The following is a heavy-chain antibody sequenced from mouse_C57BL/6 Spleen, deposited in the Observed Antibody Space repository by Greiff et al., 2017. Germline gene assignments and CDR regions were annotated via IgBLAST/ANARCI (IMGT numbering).Heavy chain of an antibody. CDR2: IYPSDSET. Sequence: QVQLQQPGAELVNPGASVKVSCKASGYTFTSYWMHWVKQRPGQGLEWIGNIYPSDSETHYKQKFKDKATLTVDKSSSTAYMQLSSLTSEDSAVYYCARTNWVSYYFDYWGQGTTLTVSS. D-gene: IGHD4-1*01. J-gene: IGHJ2*01. V-gene: IGHV1-61*01. CDR1: GYTFTSYW. CDR3: ARTNWVSYYFDY.